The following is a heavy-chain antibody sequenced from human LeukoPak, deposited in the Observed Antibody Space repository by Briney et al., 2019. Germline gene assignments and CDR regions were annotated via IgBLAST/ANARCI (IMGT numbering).Heavy chain of an antibody. Sequence: ASVKVSCKAAGYTFSNHGISWVRQAPGQGLEWMGWISGNSGGTKYAQKFQGRVTMTTGTSTSIASMELRGLRSDDSAMYYCTRVSNLAVTAYYLDYWGQGTLVTVSS. CDR3: TRVSNLAVTAYYLDY. CDR1: GYTFSNHG. V-gene: IGHV1-18*01. D-gene: IGHD6-19*01. CDR2: ISGNSGGT. J-gene: IGHJ4*02.